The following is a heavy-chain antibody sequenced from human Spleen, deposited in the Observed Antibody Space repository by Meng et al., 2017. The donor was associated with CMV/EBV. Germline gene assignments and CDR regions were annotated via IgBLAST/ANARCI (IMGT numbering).Heavy chain of an antibody. CDR1: GFTVSSNY. CDR3: ARERYPYYYGMDV. V-gene: IGHV3-66*02. D-gene: IGHD1-1*01. Sequence: GGSLRLSCAASGFTVSSNYMSWVRQAPGKGLEWVSVIYSGGSTYYADSVKGRFTISRDNSKNTLYLQMNSLRAEDTAVYYCARERYPYYYGMDVWGQGTTVTVSS. CDR2: IYSGGST. J-gene: IGHJ6*02.